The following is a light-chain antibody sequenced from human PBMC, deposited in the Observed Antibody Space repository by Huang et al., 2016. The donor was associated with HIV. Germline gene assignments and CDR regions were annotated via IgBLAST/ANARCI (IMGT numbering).Light chain of an antibody. CDR3: QQYYDWPPLT. CDR1: QNIVSS. V-gene: IGKV3-15*01. Sequence: EIVMTQSPVTLSVSPGERATLSCRASQNIVSSLAWYQQNRGQTPRLLIYGASTRATGVPARFSGSGSETEFTLTISSLQSEDFAVYYCQQYYDWPPLTFGGGTEVEIK. CDR2: GAS. J-gene: IGKJ4*01.